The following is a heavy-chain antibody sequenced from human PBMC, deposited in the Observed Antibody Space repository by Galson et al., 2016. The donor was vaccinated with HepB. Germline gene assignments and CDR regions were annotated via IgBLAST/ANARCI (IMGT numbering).Heavy chain of an antibody. CDR1: GFTFSTYW. J-gene: IGHJ4*02. V-gene: IGHV3-7*01. D-gene: IGHD2-15*01. CDR3: ARDLSRRGGWIDS. CDR2: IKQDESEK. Sequence: SLRLSCAASGFTFSTYWMRWVRQAPGKGLEWVANIKQDESEKYYVDSVKGRFTISRDNAKNSVSLQMNSLRAEDTAVYYCARDLSRRGGWIDSWGQGTLVTVSS.